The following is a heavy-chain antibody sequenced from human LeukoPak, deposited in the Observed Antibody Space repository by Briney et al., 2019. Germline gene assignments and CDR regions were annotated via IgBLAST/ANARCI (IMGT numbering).Heavy chain of an antibody. D-gene: IGHD1-14*01. J-gene: IGHJ4*02. V-gene: IGHV1-3*01. CDR3: ATIPGY. CDR2: INAGNGNT. CDR1: GYTFTSYA. Sequence: GASVKVSCKASGYTFTSYAMHWVRQAPGQRLEWMGWINAGNGNTKYSQKFQGRVTMTEDTSTDTAYMELSSLRSEDTAVYYCATIPGYWGQGTLVTVSS.